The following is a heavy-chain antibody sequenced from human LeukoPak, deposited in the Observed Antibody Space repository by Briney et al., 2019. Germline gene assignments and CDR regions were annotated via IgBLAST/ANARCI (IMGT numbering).Heavy chain of an antibody. J-gene: IGHJ4*02. CDR1: GGSISSSSYY. Sequence: SETLSLTCTVSGGSISSSSYYWGWIRQPPGKGLEWIGSIYYSGSTYYNPSLKSRVTISVDTSKNQFSLKLSSVTAADTGVYYCARDRRGTAVAGIDYWGQGTLVTVSS. V-gene: IGHV4-39*07. D-gene: IGHD6-19*01. CDR2: IYYSGST. CDR3: ARDRRGTAVAGIDY.